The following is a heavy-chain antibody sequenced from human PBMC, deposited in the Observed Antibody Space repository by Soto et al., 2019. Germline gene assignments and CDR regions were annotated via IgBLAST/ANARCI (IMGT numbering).Heavy chain of an antibody. J-gene: IGHJ4*02. CDR2: ISYDGSNK. D-gene: IGHD3-16*01. CDR3: AKAQRGSGTHFDY. V-gene: IGHV3-30*18. Sequence: SLRLSCAASGFTFNTYGMHWVRQSPGKGLEWVAVISYDGSNKYYVDSVKGRFAVSRDNSKNTLYLQMSSLRAEDTAVYYCAKAQRGSGTHFDYWGQGSLVTVSS. CDR1: GFTFNTYG.